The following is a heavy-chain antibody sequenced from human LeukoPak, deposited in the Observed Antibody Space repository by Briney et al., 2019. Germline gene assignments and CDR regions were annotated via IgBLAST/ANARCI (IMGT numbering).Heavy chain of an antibody. D-gene: IGHD2-8*01. CDR2: IIGDGTRT. CDR3: LRVDDTNGHNWFDP. Sequence: GGSLRLSCAASGFSFSYYWMHWVRQGSGKGPVWVSRIIGDGTRTDYADSVKGRFTISRDNAKSTLYLQMNSLTVEDTAVYYCLRVDDTNGHNWFDPWGQGTLVTVSS. CDR1: GFSFSYYW. V-gene: IGHV3-74*01. J-gene: IGHJ5*02.